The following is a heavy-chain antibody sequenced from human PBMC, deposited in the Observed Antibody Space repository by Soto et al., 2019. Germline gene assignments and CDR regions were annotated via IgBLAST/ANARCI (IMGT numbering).Heavy chain of an antibody. CDR3: ARDSRWRQPEDNNMDV. Sequence: QVQLVESGGGVVQPGRSLRLSCAASGFTFSSYAMHWVRQVPGKGLEWVAVISYDGSNKYYADSVKGRFTISRDNSKNTLYLQMNSLRAEDTAVYYCARDSRWRQPEDNNMDVWGQGTTVTVSS. J-gene: IGHJ6*02. V-gene: IGHV3-30-3*01. CDR1: GFTFSSYA. D-gene: IGHD2-2*01. CDR2: ISYDGSNK.